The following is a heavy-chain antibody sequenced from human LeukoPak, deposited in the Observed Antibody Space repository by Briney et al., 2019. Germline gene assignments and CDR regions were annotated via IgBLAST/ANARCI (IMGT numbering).Heavy chain of an antibody. CDR1: GYTFTSYD. V-gene: IGHV1-8*01. D-gene: IGHD3-22*01. J-gene: IGHJ4*02. CDR2: MNPNSGNT. Sequence: ASVKVSCKASGYTFTSYDINWVRQATGQGLEWMGWMNPNSGNTGYAQKFQGRVTMTRNTSISTAYMELSSLRSEDTAVYYCARDYYDSSGYYLSAYWGQGTLVTVSS. CDR3: ARDYYDSSGYYLSAY.